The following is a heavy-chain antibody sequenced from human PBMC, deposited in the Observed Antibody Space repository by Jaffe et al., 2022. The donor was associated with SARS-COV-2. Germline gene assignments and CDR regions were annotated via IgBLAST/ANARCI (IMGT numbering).Heavy chain of an antibody. CDR3: ARASTYGSTAGLHFDY. CDR2: IFTSGTT. D-gene: IGHD3-10*01. J-gene: IGHJ4*02. CDR1: GGSISSGSYY. Sequence: QVQLQESGPGLVKPSQTLSLTCTVSGGSISSGSYYWTWIRQPAGKGLEWIGRIFTSGTTNYNPSLKSRVTISVDTSRNQFSLKLTSVTAADTAVYYCARASTYGSTAGLHFDYWGQGTLVTVSS. V-gene: IGHV4-61*02.